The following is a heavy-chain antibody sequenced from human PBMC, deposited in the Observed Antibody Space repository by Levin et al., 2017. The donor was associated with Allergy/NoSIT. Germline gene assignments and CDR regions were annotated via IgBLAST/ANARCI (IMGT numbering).Heavy chain of an antibody. CDR1: GGSISSSSYF. J-gene: IGHJ4*02. V-gene: IGHV4-39*01. Sequence: GSLRLSCTVSGGSISSSSYFWGWIRQPPGKGLEWFGSIYYSGSTYYNPSLQSRVTISVDTSKNQFSLKLSSVTAADTAVYYCARHSPYSSGWSLFDYWGQGTLVTVSS. D-gene: IGHD6-19*01. CDR2: IYYSGST. CDR3: ARHSPYSSGWSLFDY.